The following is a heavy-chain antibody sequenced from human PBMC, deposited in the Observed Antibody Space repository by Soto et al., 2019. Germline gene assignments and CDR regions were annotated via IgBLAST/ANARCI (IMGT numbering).Heavy chain of an antibody. J-gene: IGHJ4*02. CDR3: TTDPTMTMVRGKGVDY. CDR1: GFTFSNAW. CDR2: IKSKTDGGKT. D-gene: IGHD3-10*01. Sequence: EVQLVESGGGLVKPGGSLRLSCAASGFTFSNAWMSWVRQAPGKGLEWVGRIKSKTDGGKTDYAATVKGRFTISRDDSKNTLYLQMNSLKTEDTAVYYCTTDPTMTMVRGKGVDYWGQGTLVTVAS. V-gene: IGHV3-15*01.